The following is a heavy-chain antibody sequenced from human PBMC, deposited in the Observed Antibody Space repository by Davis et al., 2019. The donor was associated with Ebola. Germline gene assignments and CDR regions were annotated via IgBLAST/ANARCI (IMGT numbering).Heavy chain of an antibody. CDR1: GFTFSSYA. CDR3: ARQLELRGYYYGMDV. Sequence: GESLKISCAASGFTFSSYAMHWVRQAPGKGLEWVAVISYDGSNKYYADSVKGRFTISRDNSKNTLYLQMNSLRAEDTAVYYCARQLELRGYYYGMDVWGQGTTVTVSS. D-gene: IGHD1-7*01. CDR2: ISYDGSNK. V-gene: IGHV3-30-3*01. J-gene: IGHJ6*02.